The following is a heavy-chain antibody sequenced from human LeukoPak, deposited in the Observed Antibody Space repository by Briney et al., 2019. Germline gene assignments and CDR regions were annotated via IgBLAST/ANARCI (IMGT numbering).Heavy chain of an antibody. J-gene: IGHJ6*02. Sequence: SVKVSCKASGFTFTSSAMQWVRQARGQRLEWIGWIVVGSGNTNYAQKFQERVTITRDMSTSTAYMELSSLRSEDTVVYYCAAGTVAAPPGYYYYYYGMDVWGQGTTVTVSS. D-gene: IGHD6-6*01. CDR3: AAGTVAAPPGYYYYYYGMDV. CDR1: GFTFTSSA. CDR2: IVVGSGNT. V-gene: IGHV1-58*02.